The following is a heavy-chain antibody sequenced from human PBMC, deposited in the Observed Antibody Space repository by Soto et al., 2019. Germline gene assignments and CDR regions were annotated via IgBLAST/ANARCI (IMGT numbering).Heavy chain of an antibody. D-gene: IGHD2-15*01. CDR1: GFTFSSYG. CDR2: ISYDGSNK. CDR3: AKDLGGTSY. J-gene: IGHJ4*02. Sequence: QVQLVESGGGVVQPGRSLRLSCAASGFTFSSYGMHWVRQAPGKGLEWVAVISYDGSNKYYADSVKGRFTISRDNSKNPLYLQMNSLRAEDTAVYYCAKDLGGTSYWGQGTLVTVSS. V-gene: IGHV3-30*18.